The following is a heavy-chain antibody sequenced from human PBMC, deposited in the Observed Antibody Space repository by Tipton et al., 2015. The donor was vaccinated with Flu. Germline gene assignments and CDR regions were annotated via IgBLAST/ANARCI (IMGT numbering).Heavy chain of an antibody. CDR1: GFTFSSYW. D-gene: IGHD3-16*01. J-gene: IGHJ4*02. Sequence: SLRLSCAASGFTFSSYWMSWVRQAPGKGLEWVANINQDGSVIYYLESVKGRFTISRDNAKNSLYLQMNSLRAEDTAVYYCARAIAGADSLWGQGTLVTVSS. CDR2: INQDGSVI. CDR3: ARAIAGADSL. V-gene: IGHV3-7*01.